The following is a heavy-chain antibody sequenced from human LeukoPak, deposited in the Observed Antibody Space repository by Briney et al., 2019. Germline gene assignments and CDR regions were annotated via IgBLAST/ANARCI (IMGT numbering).Heavy chain of an antibody. Sequence: PGGPLRLSCSVSGFSFSDYAINWVRQAPGKGLEWVAFIRGKAYGETTDYAASVKGRFSISRDEFDSITYLQMNSLKTEDTAVYYCARGSDSNFGARDGFDYWGQGTLVTVSS. D-gene: IGHD3-16*01. CDR2: IRGKAYGETT. V-gene: IGHV3-49*04. J-gene: IGHJ4*02. CDR3: ARGSDSNFGARDGFDY. CDR1: GFSFSDYA.